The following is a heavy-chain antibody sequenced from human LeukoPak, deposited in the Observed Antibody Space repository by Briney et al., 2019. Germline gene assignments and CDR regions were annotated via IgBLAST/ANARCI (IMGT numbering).Heavy chain of an antibody. D-gene: IGHD2-2*01. Sequence: SETLSLTCTVSGDSISSGRYYWSWIRQPAGKGLEWIGRIHSSGGTEYYPSLKRRATISVDTAKNQFSLKLTSVTAADTAVYYCAREGASWGFTWGQGTLVTVSS. CDR2: IHSSGGT. J-gene: IGHJ5*02. CDR3: AREGASWGFT. CDR1: GDSISSGRYY. V-gene: IGHV4-61*02.